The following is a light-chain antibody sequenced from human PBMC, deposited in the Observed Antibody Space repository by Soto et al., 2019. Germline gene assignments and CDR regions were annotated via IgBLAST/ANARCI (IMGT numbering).Light chain of an antibody. J-gene: IGKJ2*01. Sequence: EVVMTQSPATLSVSPGERATLSCRASQRVFTNLAWFQQRPGQAPRLLIYGASTRATGIPTRFSGSGSGAEFTLTISSLQSEDFAVYYCQQYNNRPYTFGQGTKLEIK. CDR3: QQYNNRPYT. CDR2: GAS. V-gene: IGKV3-15*01. CDR1: QRVFTN.